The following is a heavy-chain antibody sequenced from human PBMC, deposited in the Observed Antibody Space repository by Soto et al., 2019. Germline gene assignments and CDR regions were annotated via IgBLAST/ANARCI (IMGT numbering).Heavy chain of an antibody. CDR1: GFTFSSYG. D-gene: IGHD3-9*01. J-gene: IGHJ4*02. CDR2: IRGDGGQT. V-gene: IGHV3-23*01. CDR3: ARDVGLDSDDFFGY. Sequence: GGSLRLSCTASGFTFSSYGMGWVRQAPGKGLQWVSTIRGDGGQTHYTESVKGRFSISSDNSKNTVYLQMASLRAEDTAMYVCARDVGLDSDDFFGYWGPGTQVTVSS.